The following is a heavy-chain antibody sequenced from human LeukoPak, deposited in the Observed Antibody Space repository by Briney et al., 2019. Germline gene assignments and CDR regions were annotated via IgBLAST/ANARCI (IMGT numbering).Heavy chain of an antibody. Sequence: PGVSLRLSCEASGFTFGSLAMYWDRQAPGKGLDWIAGIFGSGGSPHYADSVKGRFTISRDNSKNTVCLQINSLRAEDTAVYYCGKTTAGYSSGQKPAWPVDYWGQGTLVTVSS. V-gene: IGHV3-23*01. CDR3: GKTTAGYSSGQKPAWPVDY. J-gene: IGHJ4*02. D-gene: IGHD5-18*01. CDR2: IFGSGGSP. CDR1: GFTFGSLA.